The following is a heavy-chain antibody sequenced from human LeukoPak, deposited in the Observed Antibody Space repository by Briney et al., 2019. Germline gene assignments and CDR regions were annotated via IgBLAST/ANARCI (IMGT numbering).Heavy chain of an antibody. V-gene: IGHV3-23*01. CDR2: ISYGGDNT. CDR3: AKDPLPYGDSVGGYHFDY. D-gene: IGHD4-17*01. Sequence: PGGSLRLSCAASGFTFTDYAMNWVRQAPGKGLEWVSGISYGGDNTYYADSVKGRFTISRDNPRNTLNLALNSLRAEDTAVYYCAKDPLPYGDSVGGYHFDYWGQGTLVTVSS. J-gene: IGHJ4*02. CDR1: GFTFTDYA.